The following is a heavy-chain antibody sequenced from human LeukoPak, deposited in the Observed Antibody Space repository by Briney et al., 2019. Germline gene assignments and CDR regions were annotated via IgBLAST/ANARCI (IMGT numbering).Heavy chain of an antibody. CDR2: ISGSGGST. D-gene: IGHD3-10*01. CDR3: AKDRPVVVDYYGSGSYYN. V-gene: IGHV3-23*01. Sequence: GGSLRLSCAASGFTFSSYAMSWVRQAPGKGLEWVSAISGSGGSTYYADSMKGRFTISRDNSKNTLYLQMNSLRAEDTAVYYCAKDRPVVVDYYGSGSYYNWGQGTLVTVSS. CDR1: GFTFSSYA. J-gene: IGHJ4*02.